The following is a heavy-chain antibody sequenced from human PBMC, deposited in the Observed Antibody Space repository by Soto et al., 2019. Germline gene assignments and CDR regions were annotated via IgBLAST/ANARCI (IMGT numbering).Heavy chain of an antibody. CDR1: GGSISSSSYY. CDR3: ARPRGGTTYYSDY. V-gene: IGHV4-39*01. CDR2: IYYSGST. Sequence: SETLSLTCTVSGGSISSSSYYWGWIRQPPGKGLEWIGSIYYSGSTYYNPSLKSRVTISVDTSKNQFSLKLSSVTAADTAVYYCARPRGGTTYYSDYWGQGTLVTVSS. J-gene: IGHJ4*02. D-gene: IGHD1-26*01.